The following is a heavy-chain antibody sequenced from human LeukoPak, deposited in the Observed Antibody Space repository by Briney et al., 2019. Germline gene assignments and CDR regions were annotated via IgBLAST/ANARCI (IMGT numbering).Heavy chain of an antibody. J-gene: IGHJ6*02. CDR3: ARGAVDYTPVGRYYYNMDV. Sequence: GGSLRLSCIGSGFTISGFWMSWVHQLPGKGLEWVAYMNQDGSEKTYVDSVKGRFTISRDHAQNSLFLRVNNLTVEDTAVYYCARGAVDYTPVGRYYYNMDVWGQGTTVTVSS. CDR2: MNQDGSEK. V-gene: IGHV3-7*04. CDR1: GFTISGFW. D-gene: IGHD3-3*01.